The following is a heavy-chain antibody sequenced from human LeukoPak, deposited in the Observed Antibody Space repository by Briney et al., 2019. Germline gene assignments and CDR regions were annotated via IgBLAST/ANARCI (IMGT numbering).Heavy chain of an antibody. CDR1: GFTFSSYW. CDR2: IQTDGSST. Sequence: GGSLRLSCAASGFTFSSYWMHWVRQAPGKGLVWVSRIQTDGSSTNYADSVKGRFTISRDNSKNTLYLQMNSLRAEDTAVYYCASLGNYYGSGRPGYYYYYMDVWGKGTTVTISS. J-gene: IGHJ6*03. V-gene: IGHV3-74*01. CDR3: ASLGNYYGSGRPGYYYYYMDV. D-gene: IGHD3-10*01.